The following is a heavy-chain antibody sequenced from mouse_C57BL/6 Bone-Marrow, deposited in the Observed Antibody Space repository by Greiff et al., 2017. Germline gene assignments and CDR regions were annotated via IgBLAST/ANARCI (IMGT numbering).Heavy chain of an antibody. CDR1: GYTFTGYW. D-gene: IGHD2-4*01. J-gene: IGHJ2*01. CDR2: ILPGRGST. Sequence: QVQLQQSGAELMKPGASVKLSCKATGYTFTGYWIEWVKQRPGHGLEWIGEILPGRGSTNYNEKFKGKATFTADTSSNTAYMQLSSLTTEDSAIYYYADDDDYEGYWGQGTTLTVSS. V-gene: IGHV1-9*01. CDR3: ADDDDYEGY.